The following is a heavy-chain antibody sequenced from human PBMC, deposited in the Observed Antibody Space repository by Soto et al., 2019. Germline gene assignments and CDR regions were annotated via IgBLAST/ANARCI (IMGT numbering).Heavy chain of an antibody. CDR2: IIPIFGTA. V-gene: IGHV1-69*13. CDR3: AVSVRNDGYYFDY. CDR1: GGTFSSYA. J-gene: IGHJ4*02. D-gene: IGHD1-1*01. Sequence: SVKVSCKASGGTFSSYAISWVRQAPGQGLEWMGGIIPIFGTANYAQKFQGRVTITADESTTTAYMELSSLRSEDTAVYYCAVSVRNDGYYFDYWGQGTLVTVSS.